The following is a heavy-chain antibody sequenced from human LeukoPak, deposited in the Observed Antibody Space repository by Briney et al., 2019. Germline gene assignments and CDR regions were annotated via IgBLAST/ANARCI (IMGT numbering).Heavy chain of an antibody. CDR1: GGSISSGGYS. V-gene: IGHV4-30-2*01. Sequence: PSQTLSLTCAVSGGSISSGGYSWSWIRQPPGKGLEWIGYIYHSGSTYYNPSLKSRVTMSVDTSKNQFSLKLSSVTAADTAVYYCARVLALTTGFRNALITTDAFDIWGQGTMVTVSS. CDR3: ARVLALTTGFRNALITTDAFDI. D-gene: IGHD3-22*01. CDR2: IYHSGST. J-gene: IGHJ3*02.